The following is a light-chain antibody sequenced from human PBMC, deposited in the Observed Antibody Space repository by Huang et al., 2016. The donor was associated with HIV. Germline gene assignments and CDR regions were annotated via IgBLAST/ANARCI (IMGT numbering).Light chain of an antibody. V-gene: IGKV1-39*01. J-gene: IGKJ2*01. Sequence: DIQMTQSPSSLSASVGDRVTITCRASDNLVNSLNWYQQKSGAAPVLLIYGATNLQTGVSSKFIGGGSETHYTLTITKLRPEDFATYYCEQSHTTPHTFGQGTRLE. CDR1: DNLVNS. CDR2: GAT. CDR3: EQSHTTPHT.